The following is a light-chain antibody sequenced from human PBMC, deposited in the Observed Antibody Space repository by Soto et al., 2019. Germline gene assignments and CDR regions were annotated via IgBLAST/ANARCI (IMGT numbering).Light chain of an antibody. J-gene: IGLJ1*01. CDR2: EVS. CDR3: SSYSSSSTLYV. V-gene: IGLV2-14*01. Sequence: QSALTQPASVSGSPGQSITISCTGTSSDVGGYNYVSWFQQHPGKAPKLMIFEVSDRPSGISNRFSGSKSGNTASLTISGHQAEDEADYYSSSYSSSSTLYVFGTGTKLTVL. CDR1: SSDVGGYNY.